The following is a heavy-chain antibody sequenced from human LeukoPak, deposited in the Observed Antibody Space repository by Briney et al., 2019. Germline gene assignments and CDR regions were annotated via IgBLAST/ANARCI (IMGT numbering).Heavy chain of an antibody. CDR2: ISYDGSNK. Sequence: PGRSLRLSCAASGFTFSSYAMHWVRQAPGKGLEWVAVISYDGSNKYYADSVKGRFTISRDNSKNTLYLQMNSLRAEDTAVYYCARSVVAATHFDYWGQGTLVTVSS. CDR3: ARSVVAATHFDY. CDR1: GFTFSSYA. J-gene: IGHJ4*02. V-gene: IGHV3-30*04. D-gene: IGHD2-15*01.